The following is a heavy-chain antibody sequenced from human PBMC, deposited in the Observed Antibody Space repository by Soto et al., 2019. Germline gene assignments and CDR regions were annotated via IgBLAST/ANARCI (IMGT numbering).Heavy chain of an antibody. V-gene: IGHV4-31*03. CDR2: IYYSGST. CDR3: ARGWCSTTSCNPPDWFDP. Sequence: QVQLQESGPGLVKPSQTLSLTCTVSGGSISSGNYYWTWIRQHPGKGLECIGYIYYSGSTYYNPSLRSRLTISVDTSKNQFSLKLSSVTAADTAVYYCARGWCSTTSCNPPDWFDPWGQGTLVTVSS. D-gene: IGHD2-2*01. J-gene: IGHJ5*02. CDR1: GGSISSGNYY.